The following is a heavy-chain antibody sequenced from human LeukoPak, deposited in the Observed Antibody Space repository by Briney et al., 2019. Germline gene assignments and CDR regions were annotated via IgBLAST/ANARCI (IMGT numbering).Heavy chain of an antibody. J-gene: IGHJ4*02. CDR2: IHHSGTA. CDR3: ARDRGALGATVPAIFAVNFFDS. D-gene: IGHD2-2*02. CDR1: GRSINNGYF. V-gene: IGHV4-38-2*02. Sequence: SETLSLTCTVSGRSINNGYFWGWIRQPPGKGLEWMASIHHSGTASYNPSLESRVTISVDTSKNQFSLRLSSVTAADTAVYYCARDRGALGATVPAIFAVNFFDSWGQGTLGTVSS.